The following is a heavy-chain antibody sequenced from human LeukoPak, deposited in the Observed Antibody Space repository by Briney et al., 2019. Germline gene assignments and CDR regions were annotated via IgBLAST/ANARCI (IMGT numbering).Heavy chain of an antibody. CDR1: GGSISSYY. J-gene: IGHJ4*02. D-gene: IGHD5-12*01. Sequence: SETLSLTCTVSGGSISSYYWSWIRQPPGKGLEWIGYIYYSGSTNYNPSLKSRVTISVDTSKNQFSLKLSSVTAADTAMYYCARRGYDPYFDYWGQGTLVTVSS. CDR3: ARRGYDPYFDY. CDR2: IYYSGST. V-gene: IGHV4-59*01.